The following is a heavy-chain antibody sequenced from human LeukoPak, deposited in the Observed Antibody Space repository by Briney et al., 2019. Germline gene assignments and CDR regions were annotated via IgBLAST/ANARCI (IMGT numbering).Heavy chain of an antibody. D-gene: IGHD4/OR15-4a*01. J-gene: IGHJ4*02. Sequence: GASVKVSCKASGYTFTSYDINWVRQATGQGLEWMGWMNPNSGNTGYAQKFQGRVTMTRNTSISTAYMELSSLRSEDTAVYYCAGGLRGARGGVGAYWGQGTLVTVSS. CDR3: AGGLRGARGGVGAY. CDR2: MNPNSGNT. V-gene: IGHV1-8*01. CDR1: GYTFTSYD.